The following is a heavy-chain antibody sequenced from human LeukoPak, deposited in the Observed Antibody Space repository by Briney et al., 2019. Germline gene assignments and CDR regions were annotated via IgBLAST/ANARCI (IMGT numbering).Heavy chain of an antibody. CDR3: AREPTQPLRFGEFHPFDN. D-gene: IGHD3-10*01. V-gene: IGHV3-53*01. CDR1: GFSIRTDY. CDR2: INTNGGST. J-gene: IGHJ4*02. Sequence: GGSLRLSCTASGFSIRTDYMSWVRQAPGKGLEWVSNINTNGGSTYYADSVKGRFTFSRDNSKNTLYLQMNSLRAEDTAVYFCAREPTQPLRFGEFHPFDNWGQGTLVTVSS.